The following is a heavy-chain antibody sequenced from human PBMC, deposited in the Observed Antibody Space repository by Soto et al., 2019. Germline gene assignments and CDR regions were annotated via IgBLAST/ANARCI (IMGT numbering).Heavy chain of an antibody. CDR1: GYTFTSYY. CDR3: ARRGFFKQWLTRDPQYYYYYYGMDV. Sequence: QVQLVQSGAEVKKPGASVKVSCKASGYTFTSYYMHWVRQAPGQGLEWMGIINPSGGSTSYAQKFRGRVTMTRDTSTSTVYMELSSLRSEDTAVYYCARRGFFKQWLTRDPQYYYYYYGMDVWGQGTTVTVSS. V-gene: IGHV1-46*01. D-gene: IGHD6-19*01. CDR2: INPSGGST. J-gene: IGHJ6*02.